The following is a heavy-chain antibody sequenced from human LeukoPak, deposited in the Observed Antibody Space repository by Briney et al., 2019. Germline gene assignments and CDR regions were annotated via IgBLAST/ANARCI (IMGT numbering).Heavy chain of an antibody. D-gene: IGHD5-18*01. J-gene: IGHJ4*02. Sequence: GRSLRLSCAASGFIFDDYAMHWVRHAPGKGLEWVSGISWNSGSIGYADSVKGRFTISRDNAKNSLYLQMNSLRAEDTALYYCAKAYSYGYDFDYWGQGTLVTVSS. CDR3: AKAYSYGYDFDY. CDR2: ISWNSGSI. CDR1: GFIFDDYA. V-gene: IGHV3-9*01.